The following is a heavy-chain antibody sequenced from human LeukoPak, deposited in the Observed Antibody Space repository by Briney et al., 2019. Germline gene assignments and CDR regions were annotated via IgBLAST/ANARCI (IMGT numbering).Heavy chain of an antibody. CDR1: GDSVSNNSAA. J-gene: IGHJ4*02. Sequence: SQTLSLTCAISGDSVSNNSAAWNWIRQSPSRGLEWLGRTYYRSKWYNDYAVSLKSRITITPGTSKNHFSLHLSSVTPEDTAVYYCARGEIWYFDYWGQGTLVTVSS. CDR3: ARGEIWYFDY. CDR2: TYYRSKWYN. V-gene: IGHV6-1*01. D-gene: IGHD3-16*01.